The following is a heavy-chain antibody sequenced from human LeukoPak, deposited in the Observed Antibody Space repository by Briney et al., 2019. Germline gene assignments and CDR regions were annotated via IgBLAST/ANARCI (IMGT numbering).Heavy chain of an antibody. CDR2: MSSSGVSP. Sequence: VGSLRLSCEASGFSFSKYAMTWVRQAPGKGLEWVSGMSSSGVSPDYADSVRGRFTISRDNSKDTLILHMDSLRVEDTAIYYCAKVSFDGGVIPYFDSWGQGTVVTVTS. J-gene: IGHJ4*02. V-gene: IGHV3-23*01. D-gene: IGHD3-10*01. CDR1: GFSFSKYA. CDR3: AKVSFDGGVIPYFDS.